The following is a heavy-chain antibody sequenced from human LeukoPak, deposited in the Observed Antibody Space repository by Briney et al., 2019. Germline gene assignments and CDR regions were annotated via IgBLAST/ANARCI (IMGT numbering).Heavy chain of an antibody. Sequence: GGSLRLSCAASGFTLSTYAMSWVRQAPGKGLGCVSSINVSGDTTYYAKSVKGRFTISRDNSQNTLYLQMNSLRAEDTAIYYCAKDVSPLPVFYWDYWGQGTLVTVSS. CDR2: INVSGDTT. CDR3: AKDVSPLPVFYWDY. V-gene: IGHV3-23*01. D-gene: IGHD2/OR15-2a*01. J-gene: IGHJ4*02. CDR1: GFTLSTYA.